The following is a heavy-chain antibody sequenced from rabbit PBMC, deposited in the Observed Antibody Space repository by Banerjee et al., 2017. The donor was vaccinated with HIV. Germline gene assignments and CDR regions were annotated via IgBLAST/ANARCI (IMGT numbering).Heavy chain of an antibody. CDR1: GFSFSSSYY. J-gene: IGHJ4*01. CDR2: IYGGSSGTT. D-gene: IGHD4-2*01. Sequence: QSLEESGGDLVKPGASLTLTCTASGFSFSSSYYMCWVRQAPGKGLEWIACIYGGSSGTTYYASWAKGRFTISKTSSTTVTLQMTSLTAADTATYFCARDVTGSLNLWGQGTLVTVS. CDR3: ARDVTGSLNL. V-gene: IGHV1S40*01.